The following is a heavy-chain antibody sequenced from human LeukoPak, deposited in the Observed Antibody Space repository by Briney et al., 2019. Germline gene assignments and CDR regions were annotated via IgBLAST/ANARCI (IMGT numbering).Heavy chain of an antibody. J-gene: IGHJ4*02. Sequence: PGRSLRLSCAASKFTFSSYWMSWVRQAPGKGLEWVASMNQLGNEKNYVSSVKGRFTISRDNAKNSLYLQMSSLRAEDTAVYYGARGTYYYEFWSQGTLVTVSS. V-gene: IGHV3-7*04. CDR1: KFTFSSYW. CDR2: MNQLGNEK. CDR3: ARGTYYYEF. D-gene: IGHD3-16*01.